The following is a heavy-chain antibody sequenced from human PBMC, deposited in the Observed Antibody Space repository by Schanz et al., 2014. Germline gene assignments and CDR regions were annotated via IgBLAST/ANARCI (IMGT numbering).Heavy chain of an antibody. CDR2: ISPYNGNT. D-gene: IGHD3-9*01. Sequence: QVQLVQSGAEVKKPGASVKVSCKASGYTFTSYGISWVRQAPGQGLEWMGWISPYNGNTNYAQKLQGRVTMTRDTSTSTVYMELSSLRSEDTAVYYCATGKGDILTGRYWGQGTLVTVTS. V-gene: IGHV1-18*01. CDR1: GYTFTSYG. J-gene: IGHJ4*02. CDR3: ATGKGDILTGRY.